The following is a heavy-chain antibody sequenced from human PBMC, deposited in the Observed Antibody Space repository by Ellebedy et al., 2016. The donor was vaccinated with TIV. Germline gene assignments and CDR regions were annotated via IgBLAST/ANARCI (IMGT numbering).Heavy chain of an antibody. CDR2: ITGSGDGGRT. CDR1: GFTFSSYA. D-gene: IGHD1-26*01. J-gene: IGHJ3*02. V-gene: IGHV3-23*01. CDR3: AGRSGTYSDAFDI. Sequence: GESLKISXAASGFTFSSYAMSWVRQAPGKGLEWLSAITGSGDGGRTYSADSVKARFTISRDNSKNTLYLQMNSLRAEDTAVYYCAGRSGTYSDAFDIWGQGTMVTVSS.